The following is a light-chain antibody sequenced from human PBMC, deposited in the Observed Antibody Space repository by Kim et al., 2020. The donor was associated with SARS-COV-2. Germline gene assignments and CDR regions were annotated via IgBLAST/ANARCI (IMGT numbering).Light chain of an antibody. CDR1: QGTRGM. CDR3: EQANSIPPT. Sequence: VGDRVTTTCRARQGTRGMLYWDKQKQGKDPKLLIYVAYSLQSVVPSRVSGGGSGTEFTLTISSPQPEDFATYYSEQANSIPPTFGQGTKVDIK. V-gene: IGKV1-12*01. J-gene: IGKJ1*01. CDR2: VAY.